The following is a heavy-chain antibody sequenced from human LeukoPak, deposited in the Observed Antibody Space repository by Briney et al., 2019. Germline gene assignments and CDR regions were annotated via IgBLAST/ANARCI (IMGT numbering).Heavy chain of an antibody. V-gene: IGHV3-23*01. CDR1: GFTFSSYS. D-gene: IGHD6-19*01. Sequence: GGSLRLSCAASGFTFSSYSMNWVRQAPGKGLEWVSAISGSGGSTYYADSVKGRFTISRDNSKNTLYLQMNSLRAEDTAVYYCAKADRSWLGDLHWGQGTLVTVSS. CDR2: ISGSGGST. J-gene: IGHJ4*02. CDR3: AKADRSWLGDLH.